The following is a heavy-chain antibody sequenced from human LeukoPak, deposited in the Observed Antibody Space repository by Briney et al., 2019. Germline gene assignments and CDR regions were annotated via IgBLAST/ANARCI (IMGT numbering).Heavy chain of an antibody. CDR2: ISGTGGRT. CDR3: ASGFGIFDY. Sequence: GSLRLSCAASGFTFNSYAMSWVRQAPGKGLEWVSAISGTGGRTYYADSVKGRFTISRDNSKNTLYLQMNSLRAEDTAVYYCASGFGIFDYWGQGALVTVSS. CDR1: GFTFNSYA. D-gene: IGHD3-10*01. V-gene: IGHV3-23*01. J-gene: IGHJ4*02.